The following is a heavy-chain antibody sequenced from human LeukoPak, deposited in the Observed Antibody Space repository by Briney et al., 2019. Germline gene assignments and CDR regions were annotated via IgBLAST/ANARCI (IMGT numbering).Heavy chain of an antibody. V-gene: IGHV4-39*01. CDR1: GGSFSSGSYY. J-gene: IGHJ4*02. D-gene: IGHD5-12*01. CDR2: IYYSGST. CDR3: ARLGEYSGYDY. Sequence: TSETLPLTCTVSGGSFSSGSYYWDWIRQPPGKGLEWIGSIYYSGSTYYNPSLKSRVTISVDTSKNQFSLKLSSVTAADTALYHCARLGEYSGYDYWGQGTLVTVSS.